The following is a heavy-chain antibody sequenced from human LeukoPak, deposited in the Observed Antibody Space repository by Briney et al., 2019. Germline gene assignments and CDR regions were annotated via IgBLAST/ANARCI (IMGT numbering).Heavy chain of an antibody. CDR2: IIPIFGTA. CDR3: ARGKLAARPNWFDP. D-gene: IGHD6-6*01. CDR1: GGTFSSYA. V-gene: IGHV1-69*05. J-gene: IGHJ5*02. Sequence: SVKVSCKASGGTFSSYAISWVRQAPGQGLEWMGGIIPIFGTANYAQKFQGRVTITTDESTSTAYMELSSLRSEDTAVYYCARGKLAARPNWFDPWGQGTLVTVSS.